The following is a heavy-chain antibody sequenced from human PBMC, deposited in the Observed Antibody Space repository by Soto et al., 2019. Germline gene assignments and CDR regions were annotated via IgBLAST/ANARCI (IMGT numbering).Heavy chain of an antibody. V-gene: IGHV1-46*01. D-gene: IGHD2-8*02. CDR3: ARSTANGGSPPFDS. Sequence: ASVKVSCKASRYTFSTYYIHWVRQAPGQGLEWMGIINPSGLSTTYAQNFQGRVTVTRDTSTSTIYMELSSLRSEDTAVFYCARSTANGGSPPFDSWGQGTLVTVSS. CDR1: RYTFSTYY. J-gene: IGHJ4*02. CDR2: INPSGLST.